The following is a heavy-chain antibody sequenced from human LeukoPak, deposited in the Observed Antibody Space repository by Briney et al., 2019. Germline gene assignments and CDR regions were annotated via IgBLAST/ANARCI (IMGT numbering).Heavy chain of an antibody. D-gene: IGHD2-21*01. CDR2: INLDGIEK. J-gene: IGHJ4*02. CDR1: GFTFSSYC. CDR3: ARHHVFIESDCSSFAY. Sequence: GGSLRLSCAASGFTFSSYCMIWVRQSPGEGLEWVANINLDGIEKYYVDSVKGRFTISGDNAENSVYLQLNSVRAEDTAVYHCARHHVFIESDCSSFAYWGQRNLVTVSS. V-gene: IGHV3-7*01.